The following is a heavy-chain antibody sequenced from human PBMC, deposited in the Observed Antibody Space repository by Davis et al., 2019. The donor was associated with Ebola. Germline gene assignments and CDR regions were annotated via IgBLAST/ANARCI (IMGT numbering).Heavy chain of an antibody. CDR2: IYYSGST. J-gene: IGHJ4*02. Sequence: PGGSLRLSCTVSGGSISSYYWSWIRQPPGKGLEWIGYIYYSGSTNYNPSLKSRVTISVDTSKNQFSLKLSSVTAADTAVYYCARGGIRWHDPFDYWGQGTLVTVSS. CDR3: ARGGIRWHDPFDY. V-gene: IGHV4-59*01. CDR1: GGSISSYY. D-gene: IGHD4-23*01.